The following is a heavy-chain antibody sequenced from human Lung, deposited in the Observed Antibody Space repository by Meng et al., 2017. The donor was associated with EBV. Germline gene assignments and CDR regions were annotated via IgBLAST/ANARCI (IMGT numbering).Heavy chain of an antibody. D-gene: IGHD6-19*01. J-gene: IGHJ4*02. CDR3: ASRPGIAVAGFDY. V-gene: IGHV1-3*04. Sequence: QVQLVKFGFELKKPGASVKVSCKASGYTFTSYAMNWVRQAPGQRLEWMGWINTGNGETKYSQKFQGRVTLTRDTSASTAYMELSSLRSEDTAVYYCASRPGIAVAGFDYWGQGTLVTVSS. CDR2: INTGNGET. CDR1: GYTFTSYA.